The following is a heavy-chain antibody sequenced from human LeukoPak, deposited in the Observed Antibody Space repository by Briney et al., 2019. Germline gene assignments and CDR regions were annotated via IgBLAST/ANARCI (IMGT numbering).Heavy chain of an antibody. Sequence: PSETLSLTCAVYGGSFSGYFWSWIRQAPGKGLEWIGEISHSGSTNYNPSLKSRVTISVDTSKNQFSLKLSSVTAADTAVYYCASPSVLHNWFDPWGQGTLVTVSS. CDR1: GGSFSGYF. CDR2: ISHSGST. CDR3: ASPSVLHNWFDP. J-gene: IGHJ5*02. D-gene: IGHD1-26*01. V-gene: IGHV4-34*01.